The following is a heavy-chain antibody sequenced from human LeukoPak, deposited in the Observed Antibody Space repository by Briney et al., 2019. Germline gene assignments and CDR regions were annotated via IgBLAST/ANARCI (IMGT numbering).Heavy chain of an antibody. CDR3: ARDPGGERESQAGDIYYYYMTS. Sequence: ASVKVSCKASGYTFTGYYMHWVRQAPGQGLEWMGWINPNSGGTNYAQKFQGRVTMTRDTSISTAYMELSRLRSDDTAVYYCARDPGGERESQAGDIYYYYMTSGAKGPRSPSP. D-gene: IGHD3-9*01. CDR2: INPNSGGT. CDR1: GYTFTGYY. J-gene: IGHJ6*03. V-gene: IGHV1-2*02.